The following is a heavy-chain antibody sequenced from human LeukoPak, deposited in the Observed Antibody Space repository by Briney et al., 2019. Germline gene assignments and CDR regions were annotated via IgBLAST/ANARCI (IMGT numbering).Heavy chain of an antibody. V-gene: IGHV1-69*04. CDR1: GGTFSSDA. D-gene: IGHD3-10*01. CDR2: IIPILGIA. Sequence: SVKVSCKASGGTFSSDAISWVRQAPGQGLEWMGRIIPILGIANYAQKFQGRVTITADKSTSTAYMELSSLRSEDTAVYYCARDQSGEWFDPWGQGTLVTVSS. J-gene: IGHJ5*02. CDR3: ARDQSGEWFDP.